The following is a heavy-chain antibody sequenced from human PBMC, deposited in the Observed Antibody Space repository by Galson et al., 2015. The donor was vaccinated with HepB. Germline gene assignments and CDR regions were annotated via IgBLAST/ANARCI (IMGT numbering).Heavy chain of an antibody. D-gene: IGHD3-9*01. Sequence: QSGAEVKKPGESLKISCKGSGYSFTSYWIGWVRQMPGKGLEWMGIIYPGDSDTRYSPSFQGQVTISADKSISTAYLQWSSLKASDTAMYYCARGGGRYFDWLPPGPADYWGQGTLVTVSS. V-gene: IGHV5-51*01. CDR1: GYSFTSYW. J-gene: IGHJ4*02. CDR3: ARGGGRYFDWLPPGPADY. CDR2: IYPGDSDT.